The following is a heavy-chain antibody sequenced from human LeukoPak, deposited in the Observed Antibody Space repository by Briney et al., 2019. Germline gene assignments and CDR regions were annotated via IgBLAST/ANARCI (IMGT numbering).Heavy chain of an antibody. CDR1: GYSFTSNY. CDR2: IYPRDGST. CDR3: ARDQEAFDY. V-gene: IGHV1-46*01. Sequence: VKXSCKASGYSFTSNYIHWVRQAPGQGLEWMGMIYPRDGSTSYAQKFQGRVTVTRDTSTSTVHMELSGLRSEDTAVYYCARDQEAFDYWGQGTLVTVSS. J-gene: IGHJ4*02.